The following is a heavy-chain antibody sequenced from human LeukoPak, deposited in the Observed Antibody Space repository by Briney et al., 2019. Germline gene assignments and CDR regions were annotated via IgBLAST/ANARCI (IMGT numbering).Heavy chain of an antibody. D-gene: IGHD6-6*01. V-gene: IGHV4-38-2*02. J-gene: IGHJ1*01. CDR3: AKAARQLKSAEYFQH. CDR2: IYQSETA. CDR1: GYSISSGYF. Sequence: SETLSLTSTVSGYSISSGYFWGWMRQPPGKGLEWIGSIYQSETAHYNPSLKSRVTISVDTSKNQFSLKLSSVTAADTAVYYCAKAARQLKSAEYFQHWGQGTLVTVSS.